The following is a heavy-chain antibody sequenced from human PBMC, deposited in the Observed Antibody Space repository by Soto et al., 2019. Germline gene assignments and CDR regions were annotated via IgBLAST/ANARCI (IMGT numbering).Heavy chain of an antibody. J-gene: IGHJ6*02. CDR1: GFTFSSYS. D-gene: IGHD3-22*01. CDR2: ISSSSSYI. V-gene: IGHV3-21*01. CDR3: ARDYRDSSGYIRGGYYYYGMDV. Sequence: GGSLRLSCAASGFTFSSYSMNWVRQAPGKGLEWVSSISSSSSYIYYADSVKGRFTISRDNAKNSLYLQMNSLRAEDTAVYYCARDYRDSSGYIRGGYYYYGMDVWGQGTTVTVYS.